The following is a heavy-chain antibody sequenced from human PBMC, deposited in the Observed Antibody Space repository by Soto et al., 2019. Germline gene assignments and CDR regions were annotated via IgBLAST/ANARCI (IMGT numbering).Heavy chain of an antibody. V-gene: IGHV4-39*01. Sequence: SETLSLTCNASGGSITSSVSAWGWIRQSPGKGLEWIGTIYYSGNIYYIPSLKSRITISVDTSKNQFSLKLSSVTAADTAVYYCARGGYYYDSSGRDYWGQGTLVTVSS. CDR3: ARGGYYYDSSGRDY. D-gene: IGHD3-22*01. CDR1: GGSITSSVSA. J-gene: IGHJ4*02. CDR2: IYYSGNI.